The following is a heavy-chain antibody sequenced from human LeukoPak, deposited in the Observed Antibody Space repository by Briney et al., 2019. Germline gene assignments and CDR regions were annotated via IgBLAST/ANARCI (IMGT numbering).Heavy chain of an antibody. CDR3: AKGYYGSGSYYHP. CDR2: ISGSGGST. J-gene: IGHJ5*02. V-gene: IGHV3-23*01. D-gene: IGHD3-10*01. CDR1: GFTFSSYG. Sequence: PGGSLRLSCAASGFTFSSYGMSWVRQAPGKGLEWVSAISGSGGSTHYADSAKGRFTISRDNSKNTLYLQMNSLRAEDTAVYYCAKGYYGSGSYYHPWGQGTLVTVSS.